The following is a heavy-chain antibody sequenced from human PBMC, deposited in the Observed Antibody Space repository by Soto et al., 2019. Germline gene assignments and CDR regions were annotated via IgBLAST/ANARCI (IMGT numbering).Heavy chain of an antibody. CDR1: GGSISSGGYY. CDR3: ARNTYFSYWFDP. D-gene: IGHD3-3*01. CDR2: IYYSGST. Sequence: QVQLQESGPGLVKPSQTLSLTCTVSGGSISSGGYYWSWIRQHPGKGLEWIGYIYYSGSTYYNPSLKWRVTISVDTSKNQFSLKLSSVTAADTAVYYCARNTYFSYWFDPWGQGTLVTVSS. J-gene: IGHJ5*02. V-gene: IGHV4-31*03.